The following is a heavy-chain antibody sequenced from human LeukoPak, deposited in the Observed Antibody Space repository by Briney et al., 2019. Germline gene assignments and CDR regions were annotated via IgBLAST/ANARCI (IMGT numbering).Heavy chain of an antibody. CDR3: AREILWFGELSYDY. CDR1: GFTFSSYS. CDR2: ISSSSSYI. D-gene: IGHD3-10*01. J-gene: IGHJ4*02. V-gene: IGHV3-21*01. Sequence: GGSLRLSCAASGFTFSSYSMNWVRQAPGKGLEWVSSISSSSSYIYYADSVKGRFTISRDNAKNSLYLQMNSLRAEDTAVYYCAREILWFGELSYDYRGQGTLATVSS.